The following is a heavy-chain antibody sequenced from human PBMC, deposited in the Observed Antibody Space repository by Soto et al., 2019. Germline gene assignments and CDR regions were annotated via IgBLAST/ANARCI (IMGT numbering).Heavy chain of an antibody. J-gene: IGHJ3*02. CDR2: IYHSGST. V-gene: IGHV4-30-2*01. Sequence: QLQLQESGSGLVKPSQTLSLTCAVSGGSISSGGYSWSWIRQPPGKGQEWIGYIYHSGSTYYNPSLKSRVTISVDRSKNHFSLKLSSVTATDTAVYYCARARSRVRPDGPAFDIWGQGTMVTVSS. CDR1: GGSISSGGYS. CDR3: ARARSRVRPDGPAFDI. D-gene: IGHD1-1*01.